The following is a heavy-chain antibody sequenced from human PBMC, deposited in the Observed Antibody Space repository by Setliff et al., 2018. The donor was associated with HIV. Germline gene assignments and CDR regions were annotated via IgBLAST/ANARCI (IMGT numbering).Heavy chain of an antibody. CDR3: ARKLQPGYGMDV. D-gene: IGHD5-18*01. CDR2: INQDGNEK. J-gene: IGHJ6*02. CDR1: GFTFTSYW. V-gene: IGHV3-7*01. Sequence: PGESLTISCAASGFTFTSYWMIWVRQAPGKGLEWVANINQDGNEKNYVDSVKGRFTISRDNTKNSLYLQMDSLRAEDTTVYYCARKLQPGYGMDVWGQGTTVTVSS.